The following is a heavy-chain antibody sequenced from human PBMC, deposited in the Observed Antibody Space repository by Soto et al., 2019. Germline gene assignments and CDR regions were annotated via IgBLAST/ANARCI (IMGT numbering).Heavy chain of an antibody. J-gene: IGHJ6*02. CDR2: ISSSSSTI. CDR1: GFTFSSYS. Sequence: EVQLVESGGGLVQPGGSLRLSCAASGFTFSSYSMNWVRQAPGKGLEWDSYISSSSSTIYYADSVKGRFTISRDNAKNSLYLQMNSLRDEDTAVYYCARKNTYYYDSSGRMDVWGQGTTVTVSS. CDR3: ARKNTYYYDSSGRMDV. V-gene: IGHV3-48*02. D-gene: IGHD3-22*01.